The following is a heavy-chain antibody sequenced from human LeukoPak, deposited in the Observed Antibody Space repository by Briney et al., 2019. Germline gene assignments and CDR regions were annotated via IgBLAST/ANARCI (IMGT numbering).Heavy chain of an antibody. Sequence: GGSLRLSCAASGFTVSSNYMSWVRQAPGKGLEWVSYISSSGSTIYYADSVKGRFTISRDNAKKSLYLQMNSLRAEDTAVYYCARGQGAFYYGSGSYTPNWGQGTLVTVSS. CDR3: ARGQGAFYYGSGSYTPN. CDR1: GFTVSSNY. CDR2: ISSSGSTI. V-gene: IGHV3-11*01. J-gene: IGHJ4*02. D-gene: IGHD3-10*01.